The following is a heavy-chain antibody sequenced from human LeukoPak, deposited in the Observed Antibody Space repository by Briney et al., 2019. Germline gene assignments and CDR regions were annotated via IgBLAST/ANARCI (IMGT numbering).Heavy chain of an antibody. CDR1: GYSISNNFY. CDR3: ARGALLWFGAKMEYYFDY. J-gene: IGHJ4*01. D-gene: IGHD3-10*01. V-gene: IGHV4-61*05. Sequence: VKPSETLPLTCTVSGYSISNNFYWAWIRQPPGKGLEWIGFSYYNGNTNYTPSLKSRVTISVDMSKNQFSLSLRSVTAADTAVYYCARGALLWFGAKMEYYFDYGGQGTPLTVSS. CDR2: SYYNGNT.